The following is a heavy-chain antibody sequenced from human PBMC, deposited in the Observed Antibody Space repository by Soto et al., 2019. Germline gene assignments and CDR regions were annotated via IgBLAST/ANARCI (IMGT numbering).Heavy chain of an antibody. J-gene: IGHJ4*02. CDR3: ARDWGSSGWPN. CDR1: GDSMTKYY. D-gene: IGHD6-19*01. Sequence: PSETLSLTCTVSGDSMTKYYWSWIRQSAGKGLEWIGRIYTSGSTLYNPSLKSRLAMSLDTSKNQFSLKLGSVTAADTAIYYCARDWGSSGWPNWGPGTLVTVSS. V-gene: IGHV4-4*07. CDR2: IYTSGST.